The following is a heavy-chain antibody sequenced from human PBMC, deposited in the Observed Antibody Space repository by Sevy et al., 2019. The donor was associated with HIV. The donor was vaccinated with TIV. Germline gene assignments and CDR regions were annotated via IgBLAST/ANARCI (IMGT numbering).Heavy chain of an antibody. J-gene: IGHJ6*02. D-gene: IGHD3-10*01. CDR3: AKDMALNYYGSGSYYNTQDGMDV. CDR2: ISYEGSDE. V-gene: IGHV3-30*18. CDR1: GFSFSNYA. Sequence: GGSLRLSCAASGFSFSNYAMHWVRQAPGKGLEWVAVISYEGSDEDYSHSVKGRLTRSRDNSKNTLSLQMNSLTLEDTVVYYCAKDMALNYYGSGSYYNTQDGMDVWGRGTTVTVSS.